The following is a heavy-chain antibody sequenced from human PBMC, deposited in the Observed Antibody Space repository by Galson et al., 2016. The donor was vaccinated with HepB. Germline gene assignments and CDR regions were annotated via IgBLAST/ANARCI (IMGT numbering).Heavy chain of an antibody. V-gene: IGHV1-46*01. CDR1: GYIFTNFY. Sequence: SVKVSCKASGYIFTNFYIHWVRQAPGQGLEWMGTINPSAGRANYAQKFQGRVFMTSDTSTDTVYMEHNSLSPEDAAVYYCARGEYCSTDACYFYDALDVWGQGTTITVSS. D-gene: IGHD2-2*01. J-gene: IGHJ6*02. CDR3: ARGEYCSTDACYFYDALDV. CDR2: INPSAGRA.